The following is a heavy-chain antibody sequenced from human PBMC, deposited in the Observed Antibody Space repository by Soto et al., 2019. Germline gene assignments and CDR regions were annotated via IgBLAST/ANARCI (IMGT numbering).Heavy chain of an antibody. CDR1: GYSFATYW. CDR2: IYPADSDT. V-gene: IGHV5-51*01. J-gene: IGHJ6*02. D-gene: IGHD5-18*01. Sequence: GESLKISCDGFGYSFATYWIGWVRQMPGKGLEWMGIIYPADSDTRYSPSFQGQVTISADKSISTAYLQWSSLKASDTAKYYCARQYADTSMGGYYYTGLDVWGQGTTVTVSS. CDR3: ARQYADTSMGGYYYTGLDV.